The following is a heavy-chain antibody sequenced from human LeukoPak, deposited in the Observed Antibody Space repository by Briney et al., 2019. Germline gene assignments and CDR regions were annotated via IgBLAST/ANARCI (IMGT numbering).Heavy chain of an antibody. Sequence: SETLSLTCTVSGASMTSDYWSWIRQPPGKGLEWIGCVYHSGTIHYSPSLKSRVTISVDTSKNQFSLKLSSVTAADTAVYYCARGEGSSWYLYYFDYWGQGTLVTVSS. CDR3: ARGEGSSWYLYYFDY. J-gene: IGHJ4*02. CDR2: VYHSGTI. D-gene: IGHD6-13*01. V-gene: IGHV4-59*01. CDR1: GASMTSDY.